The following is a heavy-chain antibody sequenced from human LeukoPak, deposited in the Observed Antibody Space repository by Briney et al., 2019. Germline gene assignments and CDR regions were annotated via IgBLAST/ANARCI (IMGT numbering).Heavy chain of an antibody. V-gene: IGHV3-49*04. J-gene: IGHJ4*02. CDR3: TRAEDIVVVPAVIADY. Sequence: GGSLRLSCTASGFTFGDYAMSWVRQAPGKGLEWVGFIRSKAYGGTTEYAASVEGRFTISRDDSKSIAYLQMNSLKTEDTAVYYCTRAEDIVVVPAVIADYWGQGTLVTVSS. CDR2: IRSKAYGGTT. CDR1: GFTFGDYA. D-gene: IGHD2-2*01.